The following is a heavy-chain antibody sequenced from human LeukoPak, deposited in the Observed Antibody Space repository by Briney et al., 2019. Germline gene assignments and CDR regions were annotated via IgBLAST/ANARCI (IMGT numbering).Heavy chain of an antibody. V-gene: IGHV3-30*02. D-gene: IGHD5-18*01. J-gene: IGHJ4*02. Sequence: GGPLKPPWEASGFPFSSYAMHWSRQPPGRGLEGVAFIRYDGSNKYYADSVKGRFTISRDNSKNTLYLQMNSLRAEDTAVYYCAKDRYSYGSTPSYFDYWGQGTLVTVSS. CDR3: AKDRYSYGSTPSYFDY. CDR2: IRYDGSNK. CDR1: GFPFSSYA.